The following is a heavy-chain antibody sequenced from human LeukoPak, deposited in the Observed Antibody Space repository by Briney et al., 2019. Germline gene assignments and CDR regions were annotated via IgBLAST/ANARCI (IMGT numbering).Heavy chain of an antibody. Sequence: SETLSLTCAVYGGSFSGYYWSWIRQPPGKGLEWIGEINHSGSTNYNPSLKSRVTISVDTSKNQFSLKLSSVTAADTAVYYCARASTPVLEWLLLTLWYFDLWGRGTLVTVSS. CDR1: GGSFSGYY. J-gene: IGHJ2*01. D-gene: IGHD3-3*01. CDR3: ARASTPVLEWLLLTLWYFDL. CDR2: INHSGST. V-gene: IGHV4-34*01.